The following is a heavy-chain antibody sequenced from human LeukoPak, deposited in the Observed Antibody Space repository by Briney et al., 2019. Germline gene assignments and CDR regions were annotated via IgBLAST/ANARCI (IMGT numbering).Heavy chain of an antibody. V-gene: IGHV3-21*01. CDR2: ISSSSSYI. CDR1: GFTFSSYS. J-gene: IGHJ4*02. CDR3: ARDRTTFRYFDY. Sequence: GGSLRLSCAASGFTFSSYSMNWVCQAPGKGLEWVSSISSSSSYIYYADSVKGRFTISRDNAKNSLYLQMNSLRAEDTAVYYCARDRTTFRYFDYWGQGTLVTVSS. D-gene: IGHD1-1*01.